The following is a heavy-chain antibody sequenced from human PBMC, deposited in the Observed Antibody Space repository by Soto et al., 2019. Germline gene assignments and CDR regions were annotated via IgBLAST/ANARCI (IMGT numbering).Heavy chain of an antibody. V-gene: IGHV3-7*01. J-gene: IGHJ4*02. CDR1: GFTVGSHA. D-gene: IGHD7-27*01. CDR2: IKQDETEK. Sequence: GGSLRLSCAASGFTVGSHAMSWVRQAPGKGLEWVARIKQDETEKYYVDSVKGRFSISRDNAKNSLFLQLNSLTAEDTATYYCARTGVFDYWGQGTLVTVSS. CDR3: ARTGVFDY.